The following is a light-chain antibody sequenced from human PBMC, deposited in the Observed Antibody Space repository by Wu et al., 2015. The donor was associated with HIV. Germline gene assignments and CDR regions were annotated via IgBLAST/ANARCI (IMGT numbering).Light chain of an antibody. CDR1: ESISNW. J-gene: IGKJ2*01. Sequence: DIQMTQSPSTLSASVGDRVTITCRASESISNWLAWYQQKPGKAPKLLIYKASTLQSGVPSRFSGSGSGTEFTLTISSLQPDDFATFYCQQYNSNSHVTFGQGTKLEIK. CDR2: KAS. CDR3: QQYNSNSHVT. V-gene: IGKV1-5*03.